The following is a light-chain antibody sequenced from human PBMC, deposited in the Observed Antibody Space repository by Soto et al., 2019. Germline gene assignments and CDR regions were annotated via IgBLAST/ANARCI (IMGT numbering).Light chain of an antibody. CDR2: INN. CDR1: SSNIGSNS. V-gene: IGLV1-44*01. Sequence: QPVLTQPPSASGTPGQRVTISCSGSSSNIGSNSVSWYQQLPGTPPKFLTYINNQRPSGVPDRFSGSKSGTSASLAISGLQSEDEADYYCAAWDDSLNSVLFGGGTKLTVL. J-gene: IGLJ2*01. CDR3: AAWDDSLNSVL.